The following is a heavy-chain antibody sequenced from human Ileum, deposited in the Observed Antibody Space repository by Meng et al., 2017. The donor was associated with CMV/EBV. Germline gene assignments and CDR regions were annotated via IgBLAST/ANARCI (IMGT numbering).Heavy chain of an antibody. CDR3: ARDLGDIVYDYYGMDV. Sequence: ASVKVSCKASGYTFTSYYMHWVRQAPGQGLEWMGIINPSGGSTSYAQKFQGRVTMTRDTSTSTVYMELSSLRSEDTAVYYCARDLGDIVYDYYGMDVWGQGTTVTVSS. CDR1: GYTFTSYY. D-gene: IGHD2-15*01. CDR2: INPSGGST. J-gene: IGHJ6*02. V-gene: IGHV1-46*01.